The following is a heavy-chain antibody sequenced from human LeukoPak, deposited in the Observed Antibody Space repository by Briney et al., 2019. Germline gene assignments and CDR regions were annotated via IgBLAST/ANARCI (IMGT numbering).Heavy chain of an antibody. Sequence: SETLSLTCTVSGASIRCYYWSWIRQPPGKGLEWIAYMYYTESPNYNPSLKSRVSMSGDSSRNQFSLKLNSVTAADTAVYYCARSYDTNNRQRFDYWGQGILVTVSP. V-gene: IGHV4-59*08. D-gene: IGHD3-22*01. CDR3: ARSYDTNNRQRFDY. CDR1: GASIRCYY. CDR2: MYYTESP. J-gene: IGHJ4*02.